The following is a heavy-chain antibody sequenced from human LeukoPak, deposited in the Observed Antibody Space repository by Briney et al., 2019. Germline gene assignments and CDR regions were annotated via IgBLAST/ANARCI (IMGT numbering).Heavy chain of an antibody. Sequence: GASVKVSCKASGYTFTSYYMHWVRQAPGQGLEWMGIINPSGGSKSYAQKFQGRVTMTWDTSTSTVYMELSSLRSEDTAVYYCARDPMATGNFDYWGQGTLVTVSS. CDR1: GYTFTSYY. CDR2: INPSGGSK. J-gene: IGHJ4*02. CDR3: ARDPMATGNFDY. D-gene: IGHD5-24*01. V-gene: IGHV1-46*01.